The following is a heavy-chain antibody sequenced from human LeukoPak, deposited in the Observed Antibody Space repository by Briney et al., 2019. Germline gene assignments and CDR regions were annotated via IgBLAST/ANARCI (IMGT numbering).Heavy chain of an antibody. D-gene: IGHD6-19*01. V-gene: IGHV3-13*01. CDR2: IGTAGDT. Sequence: GGSLRLSCAASGFTFSSYDMHWVRQATGKGLEWVSAIGTAGDTYYPGSVKGRFTISRENAKNSLYLQMNSLRAGDTAVYYCARAVAGAVFDYWGQGTLVTVSS. J-gene: IGHJ4*02. CDR1: GFTFSSYD. CDR3: ARAVAGAVFDY.